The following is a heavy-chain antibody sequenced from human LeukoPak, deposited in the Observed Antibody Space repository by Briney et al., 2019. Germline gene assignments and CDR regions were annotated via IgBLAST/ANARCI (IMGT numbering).Heavy chain of an antibody. Sequence: PSETLSLTCTVSGGSISSYHWSCIRQSPGKGLEWMGYIQYSGSTNRNPSLKRRVTISVDTSKKHFSLKLSSVTAADTAVYYCASLIYDSSGYYFDKWGQGTLVTVSS. J-gene: IGHJ4*02. CDR1: GGSISSYH. CDR3: ASLIYDSSGYYFDK. CDR2: IQYSGST. D-gene: IGHD3-22*01. V-gene: IGHV4-59*08.